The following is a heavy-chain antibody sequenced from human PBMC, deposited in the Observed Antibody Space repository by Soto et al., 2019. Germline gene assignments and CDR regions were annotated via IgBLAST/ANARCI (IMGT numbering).Heavy chain of an antibody. CDR2: ISYDGSKK. J-gene: IGHJ4*02. CDR3: PSDGQWLAVPKRIDY. Sequence: QVQLVESGGGVVQPGRSLRLSCAASGFTFSNHGMHWVRRAPGKGLEWVALISYDGSKKYYADSVKGRFTISRDNSKNTLYLQMNSLGPEDTALYYCPSDGQWLAVPKRIDYWGQGTLVTVSS. D-gene: IGHD6-19*01. CDR1: GFTFSNHG. V-gene: IGHV3-30*03.